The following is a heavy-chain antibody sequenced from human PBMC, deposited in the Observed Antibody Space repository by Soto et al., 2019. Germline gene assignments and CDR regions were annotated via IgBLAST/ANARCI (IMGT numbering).Heavy chain of an antibody. D-gene: IGHD2-21*01. CDR3: ARDVPFRY. CDR1: GGSISSSTYS. J-gene: IGHJ4*02. CDR2: IYHSGST. Sequence: PSETLSLTCAVSGGSISSSTYSWNWIRQPPGKGLEWIGYIYHSGSTSYNPSLNSRVTISVDTSKNQFSLKLSSVTAADTAVYYCARDVPFRYWGQGTLVTVSS. V-gene: IGHV4-30-2*01.